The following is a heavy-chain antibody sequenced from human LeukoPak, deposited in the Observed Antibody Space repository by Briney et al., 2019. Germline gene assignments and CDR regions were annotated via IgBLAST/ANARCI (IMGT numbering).Heavy chain of an antibody. D-gene: IGHD3-9*01. CDR3: ARDQYVDDFLTGYSRD. CDR1: GYTFTIYG. J-gene: IGHJ4*02. V-gene: IGHV1-18*01. CDR2: ISAYNGNT. Sequence: ASVKVSCNSSGYTFTIYGISWEREAPGQGLEWMGWISAYNGNTNYAQKLQGRVTMTTDTSTSTAYMELRSLRSDDTAVYYCARDQYVDDFLTGYSRDWGQGTLVTVSS.